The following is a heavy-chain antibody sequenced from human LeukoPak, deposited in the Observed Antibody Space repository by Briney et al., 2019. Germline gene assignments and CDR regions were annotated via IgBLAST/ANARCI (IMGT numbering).Heavy chain of an antibody. CDR2: ISSSSSTI. Sequence: GGSLRLSCAASGFTFSSYSMNWVRQAPGKGLEWVSYISSSSSTIYYADSVKGRFTISRDNAKNSLYLQMNSLRAEDTAVYYCARGRIAAALKAVYYMDVWGKGTTVTVSS. V-gene: IGHV3-48*01. CDR1: GFTFSSYS. D-gene: IGHD6-13*01. J-gene: IGHJ6*03. CDR3: ARGRIAAALKAVYYMDV.